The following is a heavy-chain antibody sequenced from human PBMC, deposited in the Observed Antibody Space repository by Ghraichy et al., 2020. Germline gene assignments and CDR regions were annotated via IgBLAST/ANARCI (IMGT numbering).Heavy chain of an antibody. CDR2: IYHSGST. Sequence: TLSLTCAVSGGSISSGGYSWSWIRQPPGKGLEWIGYIYHSGSTYYNPSLKSRVTISVDRSKNQFSLKLSSVTAADTAVYYCARSITIFGVVTDNWFDPWGQGTLVTVSS. D-gene: IGHD3-3*01. CDR3: ARSITIFGVVTDNWFDP. CDR1: GGSISSGGYS. J-gene: IGHJ5*02. V-gene: IGHV4-30-2*01.